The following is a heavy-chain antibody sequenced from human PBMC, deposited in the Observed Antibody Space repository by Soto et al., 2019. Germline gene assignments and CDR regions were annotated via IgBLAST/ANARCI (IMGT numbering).Heavy chain of an antibody. CDR1: GYTFTSYA. J-gene: IGHJ6*02. CDR3: ARRIAAAGLNYYGMDV. D-gene: IGHD6-13*01. Sequence: ASVKVSCKASGYTFTSYAMHWVRQAPGQRLEWMGWINAGNGNTKYSQKFQGRVTITRDTSASTAYMELSSLRSEDTAVYYCARRIAAAGLNYYGMDVWGQGTTVTVSS. V-gene: IGHV1-3*01. CDR2: INAGNGNT.